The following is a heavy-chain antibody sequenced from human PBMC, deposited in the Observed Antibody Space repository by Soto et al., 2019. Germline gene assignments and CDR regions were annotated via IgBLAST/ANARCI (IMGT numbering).Heavy chain of an antibody. D-gene: IGHD5-18*01. V-gene: IGHV1-69*02. Sequence: QVQLVQSGAEVKKPGSSVKVSCKASGGTFSSYTISWVRQAPGQGLEWMGRIIPILGIANYAQKFQGRVTITADKSTSTAYMELSSLRSEDTAVYYCVRAQRGYSYYYYGMDVWGQGTTVTVSS. J-gene: IGHJ6*02. CDR3: VRAQRGYSYYYYGMDV. CDR1: GGTFSSYT. CDR2: IIPILGIA.